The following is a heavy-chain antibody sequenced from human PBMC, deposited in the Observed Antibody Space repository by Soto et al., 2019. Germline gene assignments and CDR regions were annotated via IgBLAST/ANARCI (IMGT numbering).Heavy chain of an antibody. J-gene: IGHJ4*02. CDR1: GGSISSYY. D-gene: IGHD3-3*01. Sequence: SETLSLTCTASGGSISSYYWSWIRQPPGKGLEWIGYIYYSGSTNYNPSLKSRVTISVDTSKNQFSLKLSSVTAADTAVYYCARTLYDFWSGYYFLFDYWGQGTLVTVSS. CDR2: IYYSGST. CDR3: ARTLYDFWSGYYFLFDY. V-gene: IGHV4-59*01.